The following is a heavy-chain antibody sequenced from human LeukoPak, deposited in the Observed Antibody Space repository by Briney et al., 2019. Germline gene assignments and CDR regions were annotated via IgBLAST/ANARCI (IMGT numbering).Heavy chain of an antibody. J-gene: IGHJ5*02. CDR2: T. D-gene: IGHD4-17*01. V-gene: IGHV3-23*01. CDR3: AKAPDYGDYFWFDP. Sequence: TYYADSVKGRFTISRDNSKNTLYLRMNSLRAEDTAVYYCAKAPDYGDYFWFDPWGQGTLVTVSS.